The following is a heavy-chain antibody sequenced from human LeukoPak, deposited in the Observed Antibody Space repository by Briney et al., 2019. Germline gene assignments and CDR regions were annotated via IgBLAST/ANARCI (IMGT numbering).Heavy chain of an antibody. CDR3: ARATTNIRGYCSSTSCPFDY. Sequence: ASVKVSCKASGYTFTSYGISWVRQAPGQGLEWMGWISAYNGNTNYAQKLQGRVTMTTDTSTSTAYMELRSLRSDDTAVYYCARATTNIRGYCSSTSCPFDYWGQGTLVTVSS. J-gene: IGHJ4*02. D-gene: IGHD2-2*01. V-gene: IGHV1-18*01. CDR1: GYTFTSYG. CDR2: ISAYNGNT.